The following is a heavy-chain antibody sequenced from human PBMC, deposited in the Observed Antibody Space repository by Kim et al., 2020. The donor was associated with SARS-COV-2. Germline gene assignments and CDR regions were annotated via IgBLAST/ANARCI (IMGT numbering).Heavy chain of an antibody. CDR1: GFTFSSYD. CDR3: ARVAYYDFWSGYYPYYYYYMDL. Sequence: GGSLRLSCAASGFTFSSYDMHWVRQATGKGLEWVSAIGTAGDTYYPGSVKGRFTISRENAKNSLYLQMNSLRAGDTAVYYCARVAYYDFWSGYYPYYYYYMDLWGKGPTVTLPS. J-gene: IGHJ6*03. V-gene: IGHV3-13*01. CDR2: IGTAGDT. D-gene: IGHD3-3*01.